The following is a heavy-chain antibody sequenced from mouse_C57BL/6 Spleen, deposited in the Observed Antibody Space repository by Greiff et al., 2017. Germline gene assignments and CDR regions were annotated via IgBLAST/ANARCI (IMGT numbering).Heavy chain of an antibody. CDR3: ARGGVTTVRGYYFDY. V-gene: IGHV1-9*01. Sequence: VQVVESGAELMKPGASVKLSCKATGYTFTGYWIEWVKQRPGHGLEWIGEILPGSGSTNYNEKFKGKATFTADTSSNTAYMQLSSLTSEDSAVYFCARGGVTTVRGYYFDYWGQGTTLTVSS. D-gene: IGHD2-2*01. CDR2: ILPGSGST. J-gene: IGHJ2*01. CDR1: GYTFTGYW.